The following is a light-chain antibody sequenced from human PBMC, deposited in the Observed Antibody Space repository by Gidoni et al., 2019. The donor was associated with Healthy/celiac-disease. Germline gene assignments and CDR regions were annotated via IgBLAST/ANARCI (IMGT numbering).Light chain of an antibody. CDR3: MQDIQTPWT. Sequence: DIVITQSQLSLTVTPGEQASISCRSRQSLLHSNGYNYLDWYLQKPGQSPQLLIYLGSTRASGVPDRFSGSGSGTYFTLKISRVEAEDVGVYYCMQDIQTPWTFGQGTKVEIK. J-gene: IGKJ1*01. CDR1: QSLLHSNGYNY. CDR2: LGS. V-gene: IGKV2-28*01.